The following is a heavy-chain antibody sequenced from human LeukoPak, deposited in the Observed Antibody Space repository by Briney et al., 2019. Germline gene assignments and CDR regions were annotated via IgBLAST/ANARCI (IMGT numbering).Heavy chain of an antibody. CDR3: ARDNGALLRYFDWLPNPHAFDI. J-gene: IGHJ3*02. D-gene: IGHD3-9*01. CDR2: ISAYNGNT. Sequence: GASVKVSCKASGYTFTSYGISWVRQAPGQGLEWMGWISAYNGNTNYAQKLQGRVTMTTDTSTSTAYMELRSLRSDDTAVYYCARDNGALLRYFDWLPNPHAFDIWSQGTMVTVSS. V-gene: IGHV1-18*01. CDR1: GYTFTSYG.